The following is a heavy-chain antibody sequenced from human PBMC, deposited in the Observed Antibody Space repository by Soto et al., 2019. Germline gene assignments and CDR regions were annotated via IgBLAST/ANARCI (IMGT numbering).Heavy chain of an antibody. CDR3: ALRPVGDYLDWFDH. CDR2: IYWDDDQ. V-gene: IGHV2-5*02. J-gene: IGHJ5*02. Sequence: GSGPTLVNPTQTLTLTCTFSGFSLSTSGVGVAWIRQPPGKALEWLALIYWDDDQRYSPSLRSRLTITKDTSKNQVVLTMTNMDPVDTAIYYCALRPVGDYLDWFDHWGQGTLVTVSS. D-gene: IGHD4-17*01. CDR1: GFSLSTSGVG.